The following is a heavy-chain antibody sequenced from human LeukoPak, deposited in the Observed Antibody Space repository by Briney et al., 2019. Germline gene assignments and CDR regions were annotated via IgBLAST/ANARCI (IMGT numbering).Heavy chain of an antibody. V-gene: IGHV1-2*02. CDR2: INPNSGGT. D-gene: IGHD3-10*01. Sequence: ASVKVSCKASGYTFTGYYMHWVRQAPGQGLEWMGWINPNSGGTNYAQKFQGRVTMTRDTSISTAYMELSRLRSDDTAVYYCARAITMVRGYYYYGTDVWGQGTTVTVSS. CDR1: GYTFTGYY. CDR3: ARAITMVRGYYYYGTDV. J-gene: IGHJ6*02.